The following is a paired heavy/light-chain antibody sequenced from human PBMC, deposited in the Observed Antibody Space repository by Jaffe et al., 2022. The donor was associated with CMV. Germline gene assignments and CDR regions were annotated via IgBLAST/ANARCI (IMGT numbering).Light chain of an antibody. CDR3: ETWDTNTRI. CDR2: VTNSGSY. Sequence: QPVLTQSASASASLGSSVKLTCTLHSGHTSQIIAWHQQRPGMAPRYLMKVTNSGSYNKGSAVPARFSGSSSGADRFLTISDLQSEDEADYYCETWDTNTRIFGGGTKLTVL. CDR1: SGHTSQI. J-gene: IGLJ2*01. V-gene: IGLV4-60*03.
Heavy chain of an antibody. CDR3: ARNGKVHSSGYYGREDY. D-gene: IGHD3-10*02. Sequence: QPLLQESGPELVKPSETLSLTCTVSSGSIRSASYYWGWIRQPPGKGLEWIGNTYYSGNTYSNPSLSSRVTISLDSSKNQFYLNLTSVTAADTAVYYCARNGKVHSSGYYGREDYWGQGILVTVSS. CDR2: TYYSGNT. V-gene: IGHV4-39*01. CDR1: SGSIRSASYY. J-gene: IGHJ4*02.